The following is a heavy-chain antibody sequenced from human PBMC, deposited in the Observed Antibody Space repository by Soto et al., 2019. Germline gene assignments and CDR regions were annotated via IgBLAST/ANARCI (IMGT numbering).Heavy chain of an antibody. J-gene: IGHJ5*02. CDR1: GGSIRDHY. CDR2: IFYTGYT. V-gene: IGHV4-59*11. D-gene: IGHD3-10*01. Sequence: SETLSRSFTVSGGSIRDHYWSWIRQPPGKVLELIGYIFYTGYTTYNPSLKSRATISLDTSRNQFSLRLSSVTAADTSVYSCARPKGEWFGGFLPHGWLDPLSHRTLIT. CDR3: ARPKGEWFGGFLPHGWLDP.